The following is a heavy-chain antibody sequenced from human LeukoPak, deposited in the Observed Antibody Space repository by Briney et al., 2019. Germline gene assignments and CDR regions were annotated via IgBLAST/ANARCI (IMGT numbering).Heavy chain of an antibody. CDR2: INPNSGGT. Sequence: ASVTVSCKSSGYTFTVYYMHWVRQAPGQGLEWMGWINPNSGGTNYAQKFQGRVTMTRDTSISTAYMELSRLRSDDTAVYYCARGELTNWFDPWGQGTLVTVSS. CDR3: ARGELTNWFDP. D-gene: IGHD3-9*01. CDR1: GYTFTVYY. V-gene: IGHV1-2*02. J-gene: IGHJ5*02.